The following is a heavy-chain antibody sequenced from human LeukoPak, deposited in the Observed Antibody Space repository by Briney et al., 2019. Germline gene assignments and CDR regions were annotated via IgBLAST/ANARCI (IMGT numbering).Heavy chain of an antibody. CDR2: ISGSGDST. J-gene: IGHJ4*02. Sequence: SGGSLRLSCAASGFTFSSYAMSWVRQAPGKGLEWVSAISGSGDSTFYADSVKGRFTISRDNSKNTLYLQMNSLRAEDTAVYYCAKATGGFDNTYYFDYWGQGTLVTVSS. V-gene: IGHV3-23*01. CDR1: GFTFSSYA. D-gene: IGHD3-9*01. CDR3: AKATGGFDNTYYFDY.